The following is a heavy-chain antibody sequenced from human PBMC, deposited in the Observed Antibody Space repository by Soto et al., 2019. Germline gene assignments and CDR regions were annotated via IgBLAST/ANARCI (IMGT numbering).Heavy chain of an antibody. CDR3: AAEYSSSSIHFDY. Sequence: ASVKVSCKASGFTFTSSAVQWVRQARGQRLEWIGWIVVGSGNTNYAQKFQERVTITRGMSTSTAYMELSSLRSEDTAVYYCAAEYSSSSIHFDYWGQGTLVTVSS. CDR1: GFTFTSSA. V-gene: IGHV1-58*01. J-gene: IGHJ4*02. CDR2: IVVGSGNT. D-gene: IGHD6-6*01.